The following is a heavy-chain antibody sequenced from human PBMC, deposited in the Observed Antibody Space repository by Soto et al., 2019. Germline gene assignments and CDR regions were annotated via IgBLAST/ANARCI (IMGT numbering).Heavy chain of an antibody. J-gene: IGHJ6*03. CDR3: AATFYFCSGSYEEGSYYYYMDV. D-gene: IGHD3-10*01. CDR2: ISGSGGST. V-gene: IGHV3-23*01. CDR1: GFTFSSYA. Sequence: GGSLRLSCAASGFTFSSYAMSWVRQAPGKGLEWVSAISGSGGSTYYADSVKGRFTISRDNAKNSLYLQMNSLRAEDTAVYYCAATFYFCSGSYEEGSYYYYMDVWGKGTTVTVSS.